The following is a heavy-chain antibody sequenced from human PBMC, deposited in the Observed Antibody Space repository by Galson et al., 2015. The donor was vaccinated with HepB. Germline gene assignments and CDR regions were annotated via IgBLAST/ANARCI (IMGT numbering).Heavy chain of an antibody. CDR2: IIPIFGTA. J-gene: IGHJ6*02. CDR1: GGTFSSYA. V-gene: IGHV1-69*13. Sequence: SVKVSCKASGGTFSSYAISWVRQAPGQGLEWMGGIIPIFGTANYAQKFQGRVTITADESTSTAYRELSSLRSEDTAVYYCARERGEGGTMVRGTFGGPYYYYGMDVWGQGTTVTVSS. CDR3: ARERGEGGTMVRGTFGGPYYYYGMDV. D-gene: IGHD3-10*01.